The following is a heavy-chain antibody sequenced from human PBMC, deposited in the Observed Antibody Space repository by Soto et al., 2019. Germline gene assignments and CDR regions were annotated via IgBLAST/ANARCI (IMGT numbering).Heavy chain of an antibody. Sequence: ASVKVSCKASGYTFTSYYMHWVRQAPGQGLEWMGIINPSGGSTSYAQKFQGRVTMTRDTSTSTVYMELSSLRSEDTAVYYCAREELRFLEWLPEYYYGMDVWGQGTTVTVSS. D-gene: IGHD3-3*01. V-gene: IGHV1-46*01. CDR3: AREELRFLEWLPEYYYGMDV. J-gene: IGHJ6*02. CDR2: INPSGGST. CDR1: GYTFTSYY.